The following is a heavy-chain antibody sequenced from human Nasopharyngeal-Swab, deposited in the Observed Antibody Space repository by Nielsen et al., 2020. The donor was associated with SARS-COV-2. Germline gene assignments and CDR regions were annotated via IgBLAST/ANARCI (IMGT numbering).Heavy chain of an antibody. J-gene: IGHJ6*02. D-gene: IGHD3-22*01. V-gene: IGHV3-23*01. CDR3: ARDQWFSYYDRYAVGYYYYGMDV. Sequence: GVLKISCAASGFTFSTYDMSWVRQAPGKGLEWVSGISGSGESTHYADSVKGRFTISRDNAKNSLYLQMNSLRAEDTAVYYCARDQWFSYYDRYAVGYYYYGMDVWGQGTTVTVSS. CDR2: ISGSGEST. CDR1: GFTFSTYD.